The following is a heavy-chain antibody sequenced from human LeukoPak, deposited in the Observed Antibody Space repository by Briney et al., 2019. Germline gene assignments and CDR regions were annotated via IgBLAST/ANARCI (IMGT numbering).Heavy chain of an antibody. Sequence: GASVKVSCKASGYTFTGYYMHWVRQAPGQGLEWMGRINPNSGGTNYAQKFQGRVTMTRDTSISTAYMELSRLRSDDTAVCYCARRYYDSSGDAFDIWGQGTMVTVSS. CDR1: GYTFTGYY. D-gene: IGHD3-22*01. CDR3: ARRYYDSSGDAFDI. V-gene: IGHV1-2*06. CDR2: INPNSGGT. J-gene: IGHJ3*02.